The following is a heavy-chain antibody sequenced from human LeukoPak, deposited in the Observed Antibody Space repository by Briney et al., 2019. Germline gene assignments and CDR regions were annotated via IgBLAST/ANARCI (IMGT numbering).Heavy chain of an antibody. CDR3: AKDLIQPGHYLDY. CDR1: GFTFSTYD. J-gene: IGHJ4*02. Sequence: PGGSLRLSCAASGFTFSTYDMSWVRQAPGKGLEWVSVISGSGAGTNYADSVKGRFTISRDNSKNTRYLQMNSLRAEDTALYYCAKDLIQPGHYLDYWGQGALVTVSS. CDR2: ISGSGAGT. D-gene: IGHD2-2*01. V-gene: IGHV3-23*01.